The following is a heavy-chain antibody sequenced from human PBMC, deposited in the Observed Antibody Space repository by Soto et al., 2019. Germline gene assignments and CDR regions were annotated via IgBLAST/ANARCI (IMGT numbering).Heavy chain of an antibody. J-gene: IGHJ4*02. Sequence: GGSLRLSCAASGFNFSSYAMHWVRQAPGKGLEWVAVISYDGGKKYYADSVKGRFTISRDNSQNTLYVEMTSLSAEDTAVYYCAREGQPAAGTTPHNWGQGTLVTVSS. D-gene: IGHD6-13*01. CDR1: GFNFSSYA. CDR3: AREGQPAAGTTPHN. V-gene: IGHV3-30*04. CDR2: ISYDGGKK.